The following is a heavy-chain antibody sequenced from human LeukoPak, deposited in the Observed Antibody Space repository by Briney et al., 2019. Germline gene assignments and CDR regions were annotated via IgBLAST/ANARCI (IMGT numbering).Heavy chain of an antibody. Sequence: ASVKVSCKASGYTFTSYYMHWVRQAPGQGLEWMGIINPSGGSTSYAQKFQGRVTMTRDMSTSTVHMELSSLRSEDTAVYYCARASVATIAAFDYWGQGTLVTVSS. D-gene: IGHD5-24*01. CDR3: ARASVATIAAFDY. CDR2: INPSGGST. CDR1: GYTFTSYY. V-gene: IGHV1-46*01. J-gene: IGHJ4*02.